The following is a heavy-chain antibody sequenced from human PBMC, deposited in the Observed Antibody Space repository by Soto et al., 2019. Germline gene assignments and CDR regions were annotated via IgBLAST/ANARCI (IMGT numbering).Heavy chain of an antibody. D-gene: IGHD2-21*01. CDR2: ISAYNGNT. CDR3: AKYCGGDCYPPGYYFDY. Sequence: ASVKVSCKASGYTFTSYGISWVRQAPGQGLEWMGWISAYNGNTNYAQKLQGRVTMTTDTSTSTAYMELRSLRSDDTAVYYCAKYCGGDCYPPGYYFDYSGQGTLVTVSS. J-gene: IGHJ4*02. V-gene: IGHV1-18*01. CDR1: GYTFTSYG.